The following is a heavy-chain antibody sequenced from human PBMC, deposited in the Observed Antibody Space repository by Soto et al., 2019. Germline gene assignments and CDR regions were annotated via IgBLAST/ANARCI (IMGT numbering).Heavy chain of an antibody. D-gene: IGHD3-3*01. CDR3: ARGGAYYDFWSGYYNSYGGMDV. V-gene: IGHV5-51*01. CDR1: GYSFTSYW. J-gene: IGHJ6*02. CDR2: IYPGDSDT. Sequence: VASLKISCKGSGYSFTSYWIGWVRQMPGKGLEWMGIIYPGDSDTRYSPSFQGQVTISADKSISTAYLQWSSLKASDTAMYYCARGGAYYDFWSGYYNSYGGMDVWGQGTTVTVSS.